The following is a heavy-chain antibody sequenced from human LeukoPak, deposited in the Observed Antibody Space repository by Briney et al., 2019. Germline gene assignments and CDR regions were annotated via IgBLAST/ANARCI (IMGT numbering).Heavy chain of an antibody. J-gene: IGHJ6*04. V-gene: IGHV4-39*07. Sequence: SETLSLTCTVSGGSISSSSYYWGWIRQPPGKGLEWIGSIYYSGSTYYNPSLKSRVTISVDTSKNQFSLKLSSVTAADTAVYYCAREYCSGGSCTSVDVWGKGTTVTISS. CDR3: AREYCSGGSCTSVDV. CDR2: IYYSGST. CDR1: GGSISSSSYY. D-gene: IGHD2-15*01.